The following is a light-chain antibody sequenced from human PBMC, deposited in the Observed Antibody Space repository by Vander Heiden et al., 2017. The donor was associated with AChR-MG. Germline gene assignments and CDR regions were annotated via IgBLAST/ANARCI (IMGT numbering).Light chain of an antibody. CDR2: LGS. V-gene: IGKV2-28*01. CDR3: SQDFKIPPT. Sequence: DILMTQSPISLPVTPGEPASISCRSSQSRLHSSGYSYLNWYLQKPGQSPQLLIYLGSYLAPGVFYRFSGSGSGTDFTLRISSVQAEDFGIYYCSQDFKIPPTFGQGTNLEIK. CDR1: QSRLHSSGYSY. J-gene: IGKJ2*01.